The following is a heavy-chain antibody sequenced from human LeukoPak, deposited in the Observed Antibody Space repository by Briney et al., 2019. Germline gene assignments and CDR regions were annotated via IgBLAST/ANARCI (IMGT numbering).Heavy chain of an antibody. V-gene: IGHV4-39*01. CDR2: IYYSGST. J-gene: IGHJ4*02. CDR3: ARRFYSGYVDY. Sequence: SETLFLTCTVSGGSISSSSYYWGWIRQPPGKGLEWIGSIYYSGSTYYNPSLKSRVTISVDTSKNQFSLKLTSVTAADTAVYYCARRFYSGYVDYWGQGTLVTVSS. D-gene: IGHD1-26*01. CDR1: GGSISSSSYY.